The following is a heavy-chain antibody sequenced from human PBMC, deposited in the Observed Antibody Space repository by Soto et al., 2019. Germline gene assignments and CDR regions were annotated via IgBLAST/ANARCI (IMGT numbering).Heavy chain of an antibody. V-gene: IGHV3-30-3*01. CDR1: GFTFSSYA. CDR3: ARDFYYDSSGDAFDI. CDR2: ISYDGSNK. Sequence: QVQLVESGGGVVQPGRSLRLSCAASGFTFSSYAMHWVRQAPGKGLEWVAVISYDGSNKYYADSVKGRFTISRDNSKNTLYLQMNSLRAEDTAVYYCARDFYYDSSGDAFDIWGQGTMFTVSS. D-gene: IGHD3-22*01. J-gene: IGHJ3*02.